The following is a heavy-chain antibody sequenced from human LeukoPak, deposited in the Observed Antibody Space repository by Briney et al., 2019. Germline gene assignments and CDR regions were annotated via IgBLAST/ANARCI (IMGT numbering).Heavy chain of an antibody. CDR2: TYYRSKWYN. CDR1: AASVSSNSAA. D-gene: IGHD2/OR15-2a*01. Sequence: SQTLSLTCAISAASVSSNSAAWNWIRQSPSRGLEWLGRTYYRSKWYNDYAVSVKSRITINPNTSKNQFSLQLNSVTPEDTAVYYCARSFSSRATAFDYWGQGTLGTVSS. V-gene: IGHV6-1*01. J-gene: IGHJ4*02. CDR3: ARSFSSRATAFDY.